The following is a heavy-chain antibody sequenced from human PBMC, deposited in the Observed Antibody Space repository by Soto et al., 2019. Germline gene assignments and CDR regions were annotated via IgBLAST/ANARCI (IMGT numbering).Heavy chain of an antibody. CDR2: IYPGDSDT. D-gene: IGHD6-13*01. CDR3: ARTAAAGKYYYGMDV. CDR1: GYSLTSYW. J-gene: IGHJ6*02. V-gene: IGHV5-51*01. Sequence: PVAALKISCKGSGYSLTSYWIGWLRQMPGKGLEWMGIIYPGDSDTRYSPSFQGQVTISADKSISTAYLQWSSLKASDTAMYYCARTAAAGKYYYGMDVWGQGTTVTVSS.